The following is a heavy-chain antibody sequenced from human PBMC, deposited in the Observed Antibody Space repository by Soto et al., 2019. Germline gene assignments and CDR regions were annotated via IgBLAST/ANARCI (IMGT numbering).Heavy chain of an antibody. CDR2: ISSSGSTI. J-gene: IGHJ4*02. V-gene: IGHV3-11*01. CDR1: GFTFSDYY. Sequence: GGSLRLSCAASGFTFSDYYMSWIRQAPGKGLEWVSYISSSGSTIYYADSVKGRFTISRDNAKNSLNLQMDSLRAEDTAVYYCARDEHDDYGDYYFDYWGQGTLVTVSS. CDR3: ARDEHDDYGDYYFDY. D-gene: IGHD4-17*01.